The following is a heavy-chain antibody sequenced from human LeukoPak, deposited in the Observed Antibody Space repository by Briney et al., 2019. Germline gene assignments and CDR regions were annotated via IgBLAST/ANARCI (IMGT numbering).Heavy chain of an antibody. CDR3: ASISNIVVVPAAIDY. Sequence: SETLSLTCTVSGVSISSSSYYWGWIRQPPGKGLEWIGSIYYSGSTYYNPSLESRVTISVDTSKNQFSLKLSSVTAADTAVYYCASISNIVVVPAAIDYWGQGTLVTVSS. J-gene: IGHJ4*02. V-gene: IGHV4-39*01. CDR2: IYYSGST. CDR1: GVSISSSSYY. D-gene: IGHD2-2*01.